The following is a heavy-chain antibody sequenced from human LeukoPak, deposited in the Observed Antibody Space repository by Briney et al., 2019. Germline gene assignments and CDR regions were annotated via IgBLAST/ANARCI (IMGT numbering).Heavy chain of an antibody. Sequence: RASVKVSCKASGGTFSSYAISWVRQAPGQGLEWMGGIIPIFGTANYAQKFQGRVTITADESTSTAYMELSSLRSEDTAVYYCARFQDAHGELPGWYFDLWGRGTLVTVSS. J-gene: IGHJ2*01. CDR2: IIPIFGTA. V-gene: IGHV1-69*13. CDR3: ARFQDAHGELPGWYFDL. D-gene: IGHD1-7*01. CDR1: GGTFSSYA.